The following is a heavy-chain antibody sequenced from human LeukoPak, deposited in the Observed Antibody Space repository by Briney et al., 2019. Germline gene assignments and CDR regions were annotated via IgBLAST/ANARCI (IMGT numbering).Heavy chain of an antibody. V-gene: IGHV4-59*12. CDR1: GGSINSYY. J-gene: IGHJ4*02. CDR2: IYDSGST. CDR3: ARAHLDSVHYFDY. Sequence: SETLSLTCTVSGGSINSYYWSWIRQPPGKGLEWIGYIYDSGSTNYNPSLKSRVTISVDTSKNQFSLKLSSVTAADTAVYYCARAHLDSVHYFDYWGQGTLVTVSS. D-gene: IGHD3-9*01.